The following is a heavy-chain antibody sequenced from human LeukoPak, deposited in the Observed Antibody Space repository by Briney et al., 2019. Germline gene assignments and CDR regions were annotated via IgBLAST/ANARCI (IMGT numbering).Heavy chain of an antibody. CDR2: ISDSGGNT. J-gene: IGHJ4*02. CDR3: AKGSRSTGFDY. V-gene: IGHV3-23*01. CDR1: RFTFSSFA. Sequence: GGSLRLSCAASRFTFSSFAMYWVRQAPGKGLEWVSAISDSGGNTYYADSVKGRFTISRDNSKNTLYLQMNSLRVEDTAVYYCAKGSRSTGFDYWGQGTLVTVSS. D-gene: IGHD1-26*01.